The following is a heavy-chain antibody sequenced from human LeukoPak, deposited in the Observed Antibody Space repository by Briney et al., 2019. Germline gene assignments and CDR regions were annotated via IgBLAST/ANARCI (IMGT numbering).Heavy chain of an antibody. Sequence: PSETLSLTCTVSGVSITSHYWSWIRQPPGQGLEWIGRIYTSGSTNYNASLKSRVSMSVDTSKNQFSLKLSSVTAADTAVFYCARENSGSYREFDYWGQGTLVTVSS. CDR3: ARENSGSYREFDY. D-gene: IGHD1-26*01. J-gene: IGHJ4*02. V-gene: IGHV4-4*07. CDR2: IYTSGST. CDR1: GVSITSHY.